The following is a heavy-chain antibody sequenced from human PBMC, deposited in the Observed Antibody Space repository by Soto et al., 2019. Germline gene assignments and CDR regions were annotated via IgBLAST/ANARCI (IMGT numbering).Heavy chain of an antibody. CDR3: ARDRGWFGELLPYYYYGMDV. CDR1: GFTVSSNY. D-gene: IGHD3-10*01. J-gene: IGHJ6*02. CDR2: IYSGGST. Sequence: EVQLVESGGGLVQPGGSLRLSCAASGFTVSSNYMSWVRQAPGKGLEWVSVIYSGGSTYYADSVKGRFTISRDNSKNTXYXLMNSVRAEDTAVYYCARDRGWFGELLPYYYYGMDVWGQGTTVTVSS. V-gene: IGHV3-66*01.